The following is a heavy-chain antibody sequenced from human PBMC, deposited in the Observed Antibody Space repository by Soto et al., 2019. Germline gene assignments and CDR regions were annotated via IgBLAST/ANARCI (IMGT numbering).Heavy chain of an antibody. Sequence: GGSLRLACAASGFTFSSYGMHWVRQAPGKGLEWVAVIWYDGSNKYYADSVKGRFTISRDNSKNTLYLQMNSLRDEDTAVYYCARLFPGVLNDYGDYDLYYYYGMDVWGQGTTVTVSS. J-gene: IGHJ6*02. V-gene: IGHV3-33*01. CDR1: GFTFSSYG. D-gene: IGHD4-17*01. CDR2: IWYDGSNK. CDR3: ARLFPGVLNDYGDYDLYYYYGMDV.